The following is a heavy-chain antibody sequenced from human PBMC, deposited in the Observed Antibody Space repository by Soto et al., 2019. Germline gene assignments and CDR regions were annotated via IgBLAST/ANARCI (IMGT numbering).Heavy chain of an antibody. CDR3: AREGSGSYYPWFDP. CDR1: GYTFTGYY. D-gene: IGHD3-10*01. J-gene: IGHJ5*02. Sequence: QVQLVQSGAEVKKPGASVKVSCKASGYTFTGYYMHWVRQAPGQGLEWMGWINPNSGGTNYAQKLQGWVTMTRDTSISTAYMELSRLRSDDTAVYYCAREGSGSYYPWFDPWGQGTLVTVSS. CDR2: INPNSGGT. V-gene: IGHV1-2*04.